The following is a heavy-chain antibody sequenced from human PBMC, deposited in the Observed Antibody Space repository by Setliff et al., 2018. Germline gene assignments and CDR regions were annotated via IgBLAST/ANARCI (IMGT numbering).Heavy chain of an antibody. Sequence: GASVKVSCKASGYTFSHSGITWVRQAPGQGLEWMGWISVYTGNTNYAPKLQGIVTMTTDASTSTAYMELRGVTSDDTAVYYCSRLVRYCSKTTCQTASGAELWGQGTLVTV. CDR3: SRLVRYCSKTTCQTASGAEL. CDR1: GYTFSHSG. J-gene: IGHJ4*02. D-gene: IGHD2-8*01. V-gene: IGHV1-18*01. CDR2: ISVYTGNT.